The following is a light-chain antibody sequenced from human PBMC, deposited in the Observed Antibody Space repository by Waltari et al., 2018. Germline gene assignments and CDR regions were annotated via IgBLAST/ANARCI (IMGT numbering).Light chain of an antibody. CDR1: QTILYRSNYKNY. J-gene: IGKJ1*01. V-gene: IGKV4-1*01. CDR2: WAS. CDR3: QQYYNTPWT. Sequence: DIVLTQSPDSLALSLGERATLYCKSSQTILYRSNYKNYLAWYQQKPGQPPKLLIYWASTRESGVPDRFGGSGSGTHFTLTINSLQAEDVAVYYCQQYYNTPWTFGQGTKVEIK.